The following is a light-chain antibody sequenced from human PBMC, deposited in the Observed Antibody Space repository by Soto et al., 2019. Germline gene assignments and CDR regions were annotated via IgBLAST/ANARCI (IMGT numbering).Light chain of an antibody. CDR2: RAS. V-gene: IGKV3-20*01. CDR3: QQYGSSPPYT. CDR1: QSVSSSY. J-gene: IGKJ3*01. Sequence: EIVLTQSPGTLSLSPGERATLSCRASQSVSSSYLAWYQQKPGQAPRLLIYRASSRATGSPGRFSGSGSGTDSTLTISSPEPEDVAVYYCQQYGSSPPYTFGPGTTVDIK.